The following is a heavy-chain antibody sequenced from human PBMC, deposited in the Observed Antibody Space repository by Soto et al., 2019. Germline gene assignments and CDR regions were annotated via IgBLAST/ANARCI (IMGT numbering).Heavy chain of an antibody. CDR2: ISYDGSNK. J-gene: IGHJ5*02. CDR3: SKVHSGSSHNWFDP. Sequence: QVQLVESGGGVVQPGRSLRLSCAASGFTFSSYGMHWVRQAPGKGLEWVAVISYDGSNKYYADSVKGRFTISRDNSKNTLYLQSNSLRAEDTAVYYWSKVHSGSSHNWFDPWGQGTLVTVSS. D-gene: IGHD1-26*01. V-gene: IGHV3-30*18. CDR1: GFTFSSYG.